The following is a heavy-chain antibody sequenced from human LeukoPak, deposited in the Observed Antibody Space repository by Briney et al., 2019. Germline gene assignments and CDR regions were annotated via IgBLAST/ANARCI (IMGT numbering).Heavy chain of an antibody. D-gene: IGHD7-27*01. Sequence: GEPLKISFKGSGYRFTSYWNGWVRPMPGTGLEWMGIIYPAHSDTRHSTSFQGQGNNSADQSINASYLQWSSLKASDTAMYYWARHSVGTGEPDYFDYWGQGTLVTVSS. CDR3: ARHSVGTGEPDYFDY. V-gene: IGHV5-51*01. CDR2: IYPAHSDT. CDR1: GYRFTSYW. J-gene: IGHJ4*02.